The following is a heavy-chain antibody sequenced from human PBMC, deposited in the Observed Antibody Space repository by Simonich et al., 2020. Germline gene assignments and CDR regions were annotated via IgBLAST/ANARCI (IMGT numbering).Heavy chain of an antibody. CDR1: GFTFSSYS. V-gene: IGHV3-21*01. D-gene: IGHD6-19*01. J-gene: IGHJ6*02. CDR3: ARWIAVAGTGAYGMDV. Sequence: EVQLVESGGGLVKPGGSLRLSCAASGFTFSSYSMNWVRQAPGKGLEWVSSISSSSSNIYYADSVKGRFTVSRDNAKTSLYLKMNSLRAEDTAVYYWARWIAVAGTGAYGMDVWGQGTTVTVSS. CDR2: ISSSSSNI.